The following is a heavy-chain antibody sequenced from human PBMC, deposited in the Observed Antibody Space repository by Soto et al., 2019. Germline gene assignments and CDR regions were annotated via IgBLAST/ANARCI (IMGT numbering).Heavy chain of an antibody. V-gene: IGHV4-59*01. J-gene: IGHJ4*02. CDR1: GGSISIYY. CDR2: IYYSGGT. D-gene: IGHD2-15*01. Sequence: PSDTLSLTCTVSGGSISIYYWSWIRQPPGKGLEWIGYIYYSGGTNCNPALKSRVTISVDTSKNQCSLKLRSVTDADTAVYYCARISPNCSGGSCYYYFDYWGQGTLVTVSS. CDR3: ARISPNCSGGSCYYYFDY.